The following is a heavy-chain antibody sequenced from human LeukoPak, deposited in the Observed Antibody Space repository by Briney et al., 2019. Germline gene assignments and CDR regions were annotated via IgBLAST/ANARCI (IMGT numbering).Heavy chain of an antibody. D-gene: IGHD1-20*01. CDR2: ISAYNGNT. J-gene: IGHJ6*02. CDR3: ARDDFITGNYYYGMDV. CDR1: GYTFTSYG. Sequence: ASVKVSCKASGYTFTSYGISWVRQAPGQGLEWMGWISAYNGNTNYAQKLQGRVTITRDTSASTAYMELSSLRSEDTAVYYCARDDFITGNYYYGMDVWGQGTTVTVSS. V-gene: IGHV1-18*01.